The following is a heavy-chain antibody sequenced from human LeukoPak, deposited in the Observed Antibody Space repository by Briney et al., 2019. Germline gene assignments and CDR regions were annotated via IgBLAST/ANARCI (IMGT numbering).Heavy chain of an antibody. V-gene: IGHV4-61*02. J-gene: IGHJ4*02. CDR3: AGSGGLANTGAVFNY. CDR2: IYTSGST. D-gene: IGHD3-10*01. Sequence: SQTLSLTCTVSGGSISSGSYYWSWIRQPAGKGLEWIGRIYTSGSTNYNPSLKSRVTISVDTSKTQFSLKLNSVTVADTAVYYCAGSGGLANTGAVFNYWGQGTLVTVSS. CDR1: GGSISSGSYY.